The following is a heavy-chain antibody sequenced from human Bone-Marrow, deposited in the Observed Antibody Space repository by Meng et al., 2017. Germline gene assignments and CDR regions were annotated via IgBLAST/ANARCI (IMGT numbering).Heavy chain of an antibody. D-gene: IGHD5-24*01. V-gene: IGHV1-69*06. CDR2: IIPIFGTA. CDR1: GGTFSSYA. Sequence: SVKVSCKASGGTFSSYAISWVRQAPGQGLEWMGGIIPIFGTANYEQKFKGRVTITADKSTSTAYMELSSLRSEDTAVYYCARDKVAPRDGYRTSNWFDPWGQGTLVTVSS. CDR3: ARDKVAPRDGYRTSNWFDP. J-gene: IGHJ5*02.